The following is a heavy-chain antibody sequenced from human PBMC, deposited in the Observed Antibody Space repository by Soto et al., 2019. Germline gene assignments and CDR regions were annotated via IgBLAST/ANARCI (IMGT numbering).Heavy chain of an antibody. J-gene: IGHJ5*02. D-gene: IGHD1-20*01. Sequence: ELLSISFKVSGCSCTSYWSCGVRHMRGKGREWMAIIYPGDSDTRYSPSFQGQFTISADKSISTAYLQWSSLKASDTAMYYCARQSTRPSYIWNDVDCFDPWGQGTLVTVSS. CDR3: ARQSTRPSYIWNDVDCFDP. CDR1: GCSCTSYW. V-gene: IGHV5-51*01. CDR2: IYPGDSDT.